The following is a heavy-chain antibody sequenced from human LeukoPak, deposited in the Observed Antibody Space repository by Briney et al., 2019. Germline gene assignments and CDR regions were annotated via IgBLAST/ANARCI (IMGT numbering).Heavy chain of an antibody. J-gene: IGHJ4*02. V-gene: IGHV3-23*01. D-gene: IGHD2-15*01. Sequence: GGSLRLSVTASGFTFNSYALSWVGKAQGKGLGGVSSISGGSEDTYFADSVKGRFTISRDNSKNTLYLQMNSLRAEDTAVYYCAKPPLGVVRVDFDYWGQGTLVTVSS. CDR3: AKPPLGVVRVDFDY. CDR1: GFTFNSYA. CDR2: ISGGSEDT.